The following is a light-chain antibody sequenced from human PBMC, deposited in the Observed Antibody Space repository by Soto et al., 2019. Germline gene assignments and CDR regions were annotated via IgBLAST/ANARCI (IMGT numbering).Light chain of an antibody. CDR1: HSVSSSY. CDR3: QQYVTSPVT. Sequence: EIVLTQSPGTLSLSPGERATLSCRASHSVSSSYLAWYQQKPGQTPRLLIYGASSRATGIPDRFSGSGSGTDFTLTISTLEPEDFAVYYCQQYVTSPVTFGQGTKLEIK. V-gene: IGKV3-20*01. CDR2: GAS. J-gene: IGKJ2*01.